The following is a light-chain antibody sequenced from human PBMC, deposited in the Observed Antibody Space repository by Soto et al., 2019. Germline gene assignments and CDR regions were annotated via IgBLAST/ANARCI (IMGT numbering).Light chain of an antibody. CDR3: SSYAGSNNWV. CDR2: VVS. V-gene: IGLV2-8*01. CDR1: SSDVGGYNY. Sequence: QSVLTQPPSASGSPGQSVTISCTGTSSDVGGYNYVYWYQQHPGKAPKLMIYVVSKRPSGVPDRVSGSKSGNTASLTVSGLQAEAEADYYCSSYAGSNNWVIGGG. J-gene: IGLJ2*01.